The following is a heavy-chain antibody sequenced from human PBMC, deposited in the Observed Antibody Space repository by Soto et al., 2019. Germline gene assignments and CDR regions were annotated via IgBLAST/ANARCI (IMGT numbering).Heavy chain of an antibody. CDR2: ISSSSSYI. V-gene: IGHV3-21*01. D-gene: IGHD3-10*01. J-gene: IGHJ4*02. CDR3: ARDELYYYGSGSQRFDY. Sequence: PGGSLRLSCAASGFTFSSYSMNWVRQAPGKGLEWVSSISSSSSYIYYADSVKGRFTISRDNAKNSLYLQMNSRRAEDTAVYYCARDELYYYGSGSQRFDYWGQGTLVTVSS. CDR1: GFTFSSYS.